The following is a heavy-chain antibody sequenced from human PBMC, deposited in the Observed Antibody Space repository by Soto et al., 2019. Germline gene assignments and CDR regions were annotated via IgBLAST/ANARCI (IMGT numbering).Heavy chain of an antibody. V-gene: IGHV1-69*01. J-gene: IGHJ6*02. CDR2: IIPIFGTA. Sequence: QVQLVQSGAEVKKPGSSVEGSCKASGGTFSSYAISWVRQAPGQGLEWMGGIIPIFGTANYAQKFQGRVTITADESTSTAYMELSSLISEDTSVYYCARLLAPVYGMDVWGQVTTVTVSS. CDR3: ARLLAPVYGMDV. CDR1: GGTFSSYA.